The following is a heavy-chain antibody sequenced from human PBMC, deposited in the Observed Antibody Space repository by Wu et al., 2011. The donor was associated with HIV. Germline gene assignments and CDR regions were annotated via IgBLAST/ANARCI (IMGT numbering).Heavy chain of an antibody. J-gene: IGHJ5*02. CDR3: ARGIGYGGDLERNWFDP. CDR1: GGTFSSYA. D-gene: IGHD1-1*01. V-gene: IGHV1-69*01. CDR2: IIPIFGTA. Sequence: QVQLVQSGAEVKKPGSSVKVYCKASGGTFSSYAISWVRQAPGQGLEWMGGIIPIFGTANYAQKFQGRVTITTDESTSTAYMELSSLRSEDTAVYYCARGIGYGGDLERNWFDPWGQGTLVTVSS.